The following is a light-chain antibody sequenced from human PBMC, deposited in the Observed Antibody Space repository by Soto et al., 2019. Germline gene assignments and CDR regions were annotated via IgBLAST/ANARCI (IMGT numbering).Light chain of an antibody. V-gene: IGKV3-15*01. CDR2: GVS. Sequence: EIVMTQSPVTLSVSPGERATLSCRASQSVRSTYLAWYQQKPGQAPRLLIFGVSNRAAGIPARFSGSGSGTEFTLTISSRQSEDFAVYYCQQYGDWPLTFGGGTKVEIK. CDR1: QSVRSTY. CDR3: QQYGDWPLT. J-gene: IGKJ4*01.